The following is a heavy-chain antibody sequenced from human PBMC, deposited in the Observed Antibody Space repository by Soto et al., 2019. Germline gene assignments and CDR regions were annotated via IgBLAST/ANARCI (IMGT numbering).Heavy chain of an antibody. Sequence: QVQLVQSGAEEKKPGASVKVSCKASGYTFTSSAMHWVRQAPGQRLEWMGWINAGNGNTKYSQKFQGRVTITRDTSASTANMERSSLRSEDTAVSYCACAWGLWLIQYWGQGTLVTVSS. D-gene: IGHD2-21*01. CDR2: INAGNGNT. CDR3: ACAWGLWLIQY. CDR1: GYTFTSSA. J-gene: IGHJ4*02. V-gene: IGHV1-3*05.